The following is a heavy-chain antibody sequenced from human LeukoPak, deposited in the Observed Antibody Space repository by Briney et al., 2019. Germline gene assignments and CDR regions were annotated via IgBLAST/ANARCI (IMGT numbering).Heavy chain of an antibody. CDR1: GYTFTSYD. CDR3: ARGDLIVED. CDR2: MNPNSGHT. D-gene: IGHD3-22*01. J-gene: IGHJ3*01. V-gene: IGHV1-8*01. Sequence: ASVKVSCKASGYTFTSYDINWVRQATGQGLEWMGWMNPNSGHTGYAQKFQGRVTMTRDTSISTAYMELSRLRSDDTAVYYCARGDLIVEDWGQGTMVTVSS.